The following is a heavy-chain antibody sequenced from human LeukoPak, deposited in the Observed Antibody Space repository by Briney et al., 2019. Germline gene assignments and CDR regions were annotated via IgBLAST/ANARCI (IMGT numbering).Heavy chain of an antibody. D-gene: IGHD3-22*01. CDR2: IKQDGSEK. V-gene: IGHV3-7*01. CDR1: GFTFSSYW. Sequence: PGGSLRLSCAASGFTFSSYWMSWVRQAPGKGLEWVANIKQDGSEKYYVDSVKGRFTIFRDNAKNSLYLQMNSLRAEDTAVYYCARDEYDSSGYYMFYWGQGTLVTVSS. J-gene: IGHJ4*02. CDR3: ARDEYDSSGYYMFY.